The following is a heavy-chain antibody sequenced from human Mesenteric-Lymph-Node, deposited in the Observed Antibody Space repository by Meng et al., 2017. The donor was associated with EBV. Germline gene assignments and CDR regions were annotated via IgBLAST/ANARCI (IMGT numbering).Heavy chain of an antibody. CDR1: GFALSTGGA. CDR2: IYWDDDK. D-gene: IGHD6-6*01. V-gene: IGHV2-5*02. CDR3: AHNAYTTSSFALDD. J-gene: IGHJ4*02. Sequence: QITLKESGPTLVKPTQTLTLTCPFSGFALSTGGAVGWIRQAPGKALEWLAHIYWDDDKRYSPSLKSRLTITKDTSKNQVDLTMTNMGPGDTDTYYCAHNAYTTSSFALDDWGQGTLVTVSS.